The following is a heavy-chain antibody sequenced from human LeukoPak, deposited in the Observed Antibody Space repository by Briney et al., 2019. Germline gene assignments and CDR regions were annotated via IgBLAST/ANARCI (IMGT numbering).Heavy chain of an antibody. CDR3: ARDVRDSSGYYLRIFGY. J-gene: IGHJ4*02. V-gene: IGHV4-34*01. Sequence: SETLSLTCAVYGGSFSGYYWSWIRQPPGKGLEWIGEINHSGSTNYNPSLKSRVTISVDTSKNHFSLKLSSVTAADTAVYYCARDVRDSSGYYLRIFGYWGQGNLVTVSS. D-gene: IGHD3-22*01. CDR1: GGSFSGYY. CDR2: INHSGST.